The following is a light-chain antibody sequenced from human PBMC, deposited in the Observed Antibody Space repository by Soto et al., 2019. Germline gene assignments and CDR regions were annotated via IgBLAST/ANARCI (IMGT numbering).Light chain of an antibody. CDR3: GSWDSSLSAYV. J-gene: IGLJ1*01. V-gene: IGLV2-8*01. CDR1: SGDVGAYNY. CDR2: EVN. Sequence: QSVLTQSPSASASPGQSVTISCTGSSGDVGAYNYVSWYQQHPGKAPKLIIYEVNKRPSGVPDRFSGSKSGITASLTVSGLQADDEADYYCGSWDSSLSAYVFGTGTKVTV.